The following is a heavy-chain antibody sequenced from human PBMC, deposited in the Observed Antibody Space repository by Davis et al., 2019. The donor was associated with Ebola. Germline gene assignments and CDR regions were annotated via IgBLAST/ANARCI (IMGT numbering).Heavy chain of an antibody. J-gene: IGHJ4*02. Sequence: GESLKISCAASGFTFSSYAMSWVRQAPGKGLEWVSAISGSGGSTYYADSVKGRFTISRDNSKNTLYLQMNSLRAEDTAVYYCAKRVAVADNEGYWGQGTLVTVSS. V-gene: IGHV3-23*01. CDR2: ISGSGGST. CDR3: AKRVAVADNEGY. CDR1: GFTFSSYA. D-gene: IGHD6-19*01.